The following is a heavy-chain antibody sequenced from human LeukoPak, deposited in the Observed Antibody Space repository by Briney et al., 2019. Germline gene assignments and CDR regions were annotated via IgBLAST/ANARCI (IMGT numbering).Heavy chain of an antibody. CDR1: GFVFSIYT. J-gene: IGHJ4*02. CDR3: AKDHPATIDY. CDR2: ISGSGNGFSI. D-gene: IGHD1-26*01. V-gene: IGHV3-64D*06. Sequence: GGSLRLSCSASGFVFSIYTMYWVRQTPGKGPEYVSTISGSGNGFSIYYADSVKGRFTISRDDSKSILYLQMNGLRSEDTAVYYCAKDHPATIDYWGQGTLVTVSS.